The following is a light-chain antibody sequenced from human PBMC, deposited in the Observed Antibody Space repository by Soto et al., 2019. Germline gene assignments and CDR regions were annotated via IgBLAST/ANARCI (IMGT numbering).Light chain of an antibody. CDR1: QSVSSN. J-gene: IGKJ5*01. CDR3: QQHGQWPIT. V-gene: IGKV3-15*01. CDR2: GAS. Sequence: EIVMTQSPATLSVSPGERATLSCRASQSVSSNLAWYQRKPGQAPRLLIYGASTRATGIPARFSGSGSGAEFSLTISSLQPDDFATYYCQQHGQWPITFGQGTRLEIK.